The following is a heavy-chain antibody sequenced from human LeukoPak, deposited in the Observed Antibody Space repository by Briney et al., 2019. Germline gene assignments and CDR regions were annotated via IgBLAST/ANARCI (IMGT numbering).Heavy chain of an antibody. J-gene: IGHJ2*01. V-gene: IGHV3-74*01. Sequence: GGPLRLSCAASGFAFSKYWIHWVRQRPGEGLMWVSRINNDGSATVYADSVRGRFTISRDNGENTVYLQMSSLRSEDTAVYYCVRAGHQDYYYFDLWGRGTLVSVSS. CDR1: GFAFSKYW. CDR3: VRAGHQDYYYFDL. CDR2: INNDGSAT.